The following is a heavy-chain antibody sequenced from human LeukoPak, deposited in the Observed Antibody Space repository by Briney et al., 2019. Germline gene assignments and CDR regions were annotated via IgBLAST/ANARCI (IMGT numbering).Heavy chain of an antibody. CDR2: INPSGGST. J-gene: IGHJ5*02. Sequence: ASVQVSCKASGYTFTTDYIHWVRQAPGQGLEWMAIINPSGGSTSYAQKFQGRVTMTRDTSTSTVYMELSSLRSEDTAVYYCARDRHKIAAGDNWFDPWGQGTLVTVSS. V-gene: IGHV1-46*01. D-gene: IGHD6-13*01. CDR1: GYTFTTDY. CDR3: ARDRHKIAAGDNWFDP.